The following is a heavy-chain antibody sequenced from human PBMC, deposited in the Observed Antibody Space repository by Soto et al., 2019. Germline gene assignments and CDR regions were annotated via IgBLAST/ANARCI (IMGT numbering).Heavy chain of an antibody. D-gene: IGHD4-17*01. J-gene: IGHJ6*02. V-gene: IGHV3-30-3*01. CDR1: GFTFSSDA. Sequence: GGSLRLACSAFGFTFSSDAMHWVRQAPCKGLEWVAVISYDGSNKYYADSVKGRFTISRDNSKNTLYLQMNSLKAEDTAVYYCARARVTTYWDYYYGMDVWGQGTTVTVSS. CDR3: ARARVTTYWDYYYGMDV. CDR2: ISYDGSNK.